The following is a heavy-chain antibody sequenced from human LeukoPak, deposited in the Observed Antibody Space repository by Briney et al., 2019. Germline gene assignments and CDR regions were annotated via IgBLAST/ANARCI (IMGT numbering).Heavy chain of an antibody. Sequence: GGTLRLSCAASGFTFSSYGMSWVRQAAGTGLEWVSAISGSGGTTYYADSVKGRFTISRDNSKNTLYLQVNSLRAEDTAVYYCAKGYYYASGSPADYWGQGTLVTVSS. CDR3: AKGYYYASGSPADY. J-gene: IGHJ4*02. CDR2: ISGSGGTT. V-gene: IGHV3-23*01. CDR1: GFTFSSYG. D-gene: IGHD3-10*01.